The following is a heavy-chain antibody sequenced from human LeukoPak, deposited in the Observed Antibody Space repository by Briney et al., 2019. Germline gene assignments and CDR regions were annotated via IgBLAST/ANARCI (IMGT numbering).Heavy chain of an antibody. Sequence: SQTLSLTCTVSGGSISSGSYYWSWIRQPAGKGLEWIGRIYTSGSTNYNPSLKSRVTISVDTSKNQFSLKLSSVTAADTAVYYCARGRITMVRGVMIWFDPWGQGTLVTVSS. V-gene: IGHV4-61*02. D-gene: IGHD3-10*01. CDR2: IYTSGST. CDR1: GGSISSGSYY. J-gene: IGHJ5*02. CDR3: ARGRITMVRGVMIWFDP.